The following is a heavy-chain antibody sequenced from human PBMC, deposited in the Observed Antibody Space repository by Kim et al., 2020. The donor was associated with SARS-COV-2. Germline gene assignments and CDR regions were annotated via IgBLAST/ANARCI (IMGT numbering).Heavy chain of an antibody. D-gene: IGHD3-10*01. CDR3: ARSESASEIRAMDV. J-gene: IGHJ6*02. CDR1: GGSISGSKW. CDR2: IFNNGDT. Sequence: SETLSLTCVVSGGSISGSKWWSWVRQPPGKGLEWICEIFNNGDTRYNPALKSRISISLDNSKNQFVLTLTSVTAADTAVYFCARSESASEIRAMDVWGQGTAITVSS. V-gene: IGHV4-4*02.